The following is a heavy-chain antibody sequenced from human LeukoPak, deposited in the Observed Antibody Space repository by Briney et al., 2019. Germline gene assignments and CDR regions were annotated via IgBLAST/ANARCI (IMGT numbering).Heavy chain of an antibody. CDR2: ISGSGGST. CDR1: GFTFSSYA. CDR3: AKDAVPGTMIVVGTFDY. D-gene: IGHD3-22*01. Sequence: GGSLRLSCAASGFTFSSYAMSWVRQAPGKGLEWVSAISGSGGSTYYADSVKGRFTISRDNSKNTLYLQMNSLRAEDTAVYYCAKDAVPGTMIVVGTFDYWGQGTLVTVSS. J-gene: IGHJ4*02. V-gene: IGHV3-23*01.